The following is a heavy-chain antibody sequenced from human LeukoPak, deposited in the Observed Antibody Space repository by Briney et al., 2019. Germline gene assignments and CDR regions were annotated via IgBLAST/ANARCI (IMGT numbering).Heavy chain of an antibody. V-gene: IGHV4-38-2*01. Sequence: PSETLSLTCAVSGYSISSGYYWGWIRQPPGKGLEWIGGIYHSGSTYYNPSLKSRVTISVDTSKSQFSLKLSSVTAADTAVYYCARDYSNSAYYYYYYMDVWGKGTTVTVSS. CDR3: ARDYSNSAYYYYYYMDV. D-gene: IGHD4-11*01. CDR2: IYHSGST. CDR1: GYSISSGYY. J-gene: IGHJ6*03.